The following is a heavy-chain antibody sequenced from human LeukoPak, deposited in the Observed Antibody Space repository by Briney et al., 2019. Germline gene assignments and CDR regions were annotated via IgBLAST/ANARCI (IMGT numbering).Heavy chain of an antibody. CDR3: ARLYYYRSGYYYMDV. CDR2: INQDGSEK. J-gene: IGHJ6*03. Sequence: PGGSLRLSCAASGFTFSSYWMSWVRQAPGKGLEGVANINQDGSEKYYVDSVKGRFTISRDNAKNSLYLQMNSLRAEDTAVYYCARLYYYRSGYYYMDVWGKGTTVTVSS. D-gene: IGHD3-10*01. V-gene: IGHV3-7*01. CDR1: GFTFSSYW.